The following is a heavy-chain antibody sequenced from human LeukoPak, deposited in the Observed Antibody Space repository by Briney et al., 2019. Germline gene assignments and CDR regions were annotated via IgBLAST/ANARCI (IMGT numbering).Heavy chain of an antibody. CDR2: ISGSGGST. J-gene: IGHJ4*02. CDR1: GFTFSSYA. D-gene: IGHD1-20*01. V-gene: IGHV3-23*01. Sequence: GGSLRLSCAASGFTFSSYAMSWVRQAPGKGLEWVSAISGSGGSTYYADSVKGRFTISRDNSKNTLYLQMNSLRAEDTAVYYCARVGITGNPRSFPFDYWGQGTLVTVSS. CDR3: ARVGITGNPRSFPFDY.